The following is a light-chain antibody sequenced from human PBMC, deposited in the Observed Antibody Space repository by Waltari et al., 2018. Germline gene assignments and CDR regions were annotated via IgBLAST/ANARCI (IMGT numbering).Light chain of an antibody. V-gene: IGKV3-11*01. CDR1: QSVYSY. CDR3: QQCSTWPRT. Sequence: EIVLTQSPATLSLSPGERATLSCRASQSVYSYLAWYQHKPGQSPTLLIYGASTRAAGIPARFSGSGSGTDFSLTISSLEPEDFAVYYCQQCSTWPRTFGQGTKVEIK. J-gene: IGKJ1*01. CDR2: GAS.